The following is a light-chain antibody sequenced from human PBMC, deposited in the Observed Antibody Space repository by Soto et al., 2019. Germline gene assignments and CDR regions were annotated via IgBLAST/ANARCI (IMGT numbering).Light chain of an antibody. CDR3: QHYNDYSWT. Sequence: DIHMTQSPSPLSASVGDRVTITCRASQNISIWMAWYQQKPGRAPNLLIYVTSSLESGVPSRFSGSGSGTEFTLTISSLQPDDFATYYCQHYNDYSWTFGQGTKVEIK. J-gene: IGKJ1*01. V-gene: IGKV1-5*03. CDR1: QNISIW. CDR2: VTS.